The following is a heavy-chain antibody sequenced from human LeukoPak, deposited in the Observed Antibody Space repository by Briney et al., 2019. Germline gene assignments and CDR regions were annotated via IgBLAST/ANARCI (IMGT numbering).Heavy chain of an antibody. CDR3: ARLGGYSYGKFDY. CDR2: IYYSGST. V-gene: IGHV4-39*07. J-gene: IGHJ4*02. Sequence: SETLPLTCTVSGVSISSYYWGWIRQPPGKGLEWIGSIYYSGSTYYNPSLKSRVTISVDTSKNQFSLKLSSVTAADTAVYYCARLGGYSYGKFDYWGQGTLVTVSS. D-gene: IGHD5-18*01. CDR1: GVSISSYY.